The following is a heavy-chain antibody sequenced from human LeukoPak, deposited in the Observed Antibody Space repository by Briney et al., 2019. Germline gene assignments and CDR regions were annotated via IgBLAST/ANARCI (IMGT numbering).Heavy chain of an antibody. CDR3: ARAYIKAFDY. J-gene: IGHJ4*02. D-gene: IGHD3-16*01. CDR1: GFTFSSYW. CDR2: ISGDGSIT. V-gene: IGHV3-74*01. Sequence: GGSLRLSCAASGFTFSSYWMHWVRQAPGKGLVWVSRISGDGSITTYADSVKGRFTISRDNAKNTLFLQVNSLRVEDTAVYYCARAYIKAFDYWGQGTLVTVSS.